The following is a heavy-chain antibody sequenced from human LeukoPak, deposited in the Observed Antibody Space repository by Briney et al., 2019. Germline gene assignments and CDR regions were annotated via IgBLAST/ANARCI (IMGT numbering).Heavy chain of an antibody. Sequence: GGSLRLACAASGFTVSSNYMSWVRQAPGKGLEWVSVIYSGGSTYYADSVKGRFTISRDNSKNTLYLQMNRLRAEDPAVYYCASPSEYSDYGWPLFDYWGQGTLVTVSS. CDR2: IYSGGST. CDR3: ASPSEYSDYGWPLFDY. D-gene: IGHD5-12*01. CDR1: GFTVSSNY. V-gene: IGHV3-53*01. J-gene: IGHJ4*02.